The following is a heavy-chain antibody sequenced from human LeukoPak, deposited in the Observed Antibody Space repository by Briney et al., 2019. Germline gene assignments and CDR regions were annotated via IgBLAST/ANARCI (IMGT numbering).Heavy chain of an antibody. CDR3: ASQGSDSGWFYF. CDR2: VPYSGST. CDR1: GVSMRTYY. D-gene: IGHD6-19*01. V-gene: IGHV4-59*08. J-gene: IGHJ4*02. Sequence: SETLSLTCTVSGVSMRTYYWSWIRQPPGKGLEWIGYVPYSGSTDYNPSLKSRLTISIDTSETQFSLKLTSVTAADTAIYYCASQGSDSGWFYFWGQGTLVTVSP.